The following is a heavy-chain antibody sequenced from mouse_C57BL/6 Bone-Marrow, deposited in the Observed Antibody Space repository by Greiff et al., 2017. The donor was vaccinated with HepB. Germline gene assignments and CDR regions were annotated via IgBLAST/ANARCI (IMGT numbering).Heavy chain of an antibody. CDR3: TRLGYYGSSSYFDY. V-gene: IGHV1-15*01. CDR1: GYTFTDYE. Sequence: VQLQQSGAELVRPGASVTLSCKASGYTFTDYEMHWVKQTPVHGLEWIGAIDPETGGTAYNQKFKGKAILTADKSSSTAYMELRSLTSEDSAVYYCTRLGYYGSSSYFDYWGKGTTLTVSS. D-gene: IGHD1-1*01. J-gene: IGHJ2*01. CDR2: IDPETGGT.